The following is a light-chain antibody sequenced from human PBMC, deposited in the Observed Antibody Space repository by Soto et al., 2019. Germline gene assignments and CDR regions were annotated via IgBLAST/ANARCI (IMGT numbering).Light chain of an antibody. CDR3: QQYNNWPPIN. Sequence: TVMTHSPATLSVSPWERATLSCRTSQSVRTNLAWYQQKPGQSPRLLIFGSSPRATGIPARFSGSGSGTEFTLTISSLQSEDFAVYYCQQYNNWPPINFGQGTRLEIK. CDR1: QSVRTN. J-gene: IGKJ5*01. V-gene: IGKV3-15*01. CDR2: GSS.